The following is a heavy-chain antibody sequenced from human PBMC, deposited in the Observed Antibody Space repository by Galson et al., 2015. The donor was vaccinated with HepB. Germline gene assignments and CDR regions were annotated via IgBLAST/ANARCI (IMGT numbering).Heavy chain of an antibody. D-gene: IGHD5-18*01. CDR3: ARQVGGGYSYGYVVTYYFDY. V-gene: IGHV4-39*01. Sequence: ETLSLTCTVSGGSISSSSYYWGWIRQPPGKGLEWIGSIYYSGSTYYNPSLKSRVTISVDTSKNQFSLKLSSVTAADTAVYYCARQVGGGYSYGYVVTYYFDYWGQGTLVTVSS. J-gene: IGHJ4*02. CDR2: IYYSGST. CDR1: GGSISSSSYY.